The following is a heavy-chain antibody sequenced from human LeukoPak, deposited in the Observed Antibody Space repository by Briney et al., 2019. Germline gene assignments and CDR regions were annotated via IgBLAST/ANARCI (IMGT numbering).Heavy chain of an antibody. V-gene: IGHV1-8*01. CDR3: ARGIRIPISHQLLYYYFDY. J-gene: IGHJ4*02. CDR1: GYTFTSYD. Sequence: GASVKVSCKASGYTFTSYDINWVRQATGQGLEWMGWMNPNSGNTGYAQKFQGRVTMTRNTSISTAYMELSSLRSEDTAVYYCARGIRIPISHQLLYYYFDYWGQGTLVSVSS. D-gene: IGHD2-2*02. CDR2: MNPNSGNT.